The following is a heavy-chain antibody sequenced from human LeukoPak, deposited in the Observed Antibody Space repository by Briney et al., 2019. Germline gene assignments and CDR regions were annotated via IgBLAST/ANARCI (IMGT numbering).Heavy chain of an antibody. D-gene: IGHD2-15*01. J-gene: IGHJ4*02. CDR2: ISSDGSNK. CDR3: AKGHGYSDY. V-gene: IGHV3-30*04. CDR1: GFTFSGYA. Sequence: GGSLRLSCAASGFTFSGYAMHWVRQAPGKGLEWVAIISSDGSNKYYADSVNGRFTISRDNSKNTLYLQMNSLRAEDTAVYYCAKGHGYSDYWGQGTLVTVSS.